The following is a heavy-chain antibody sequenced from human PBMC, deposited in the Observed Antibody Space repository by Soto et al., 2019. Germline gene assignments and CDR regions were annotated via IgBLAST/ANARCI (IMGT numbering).Heavy chain of an antibody. CDR1: GGSISSSSYY. CDR2: IYYSGST. V-gene: IGHV4-39*01. Sequence: SETLSLTCTVSGGSISSSSYYWGWIRQPPRKGLEWIGSIYYSGSTYYNPSLKSRVTISVDTSKNQFSLKLSSVTAADTAVYYCVRQGGDIVVVPAARNLYWYVDVWGKGTTVTVSS. D-gene: IGHD2-2*01. CDR3: VRQGGDIVVVPAARNLYWYVDV. J-gene: IGHJ6*03.